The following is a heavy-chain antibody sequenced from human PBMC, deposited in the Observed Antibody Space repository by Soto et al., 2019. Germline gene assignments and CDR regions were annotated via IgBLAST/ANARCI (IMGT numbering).Heavy chain of an antibody. J-gene: IGHJ4*02. CDR3: ARRRRKYSGSYQPWFDY. Sequence: SETLSLTCTVSGGSISSSSYYWGWIRQPPGKGLEWIGSIYYSGSTYYNPSLKSRVTISVDTSKNQFSLKLSSVTAADTAVYYCARRRRKYSGSYQPWFDYWGQGTLVTVSS. D-gene: IGHD1-26*01. CDR2: IYYSGST. CDR1: GGSISSSSYY. V-gene: IGHV4-39*01.